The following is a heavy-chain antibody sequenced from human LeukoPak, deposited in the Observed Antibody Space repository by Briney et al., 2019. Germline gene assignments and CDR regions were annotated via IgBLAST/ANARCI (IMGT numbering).Heavy chain of an antibody. Sequence: GGSLRLSCAASGFTFSSYSMNWVRQAPGKGLEWVSSISSSSSYIYYADSVKGRFTISRDNAKNSLYLQMNSLRAEDTAVYYCARDPYYYDSSGYYPIDYWGQGTLVTVFS. CDR2: ISSSSSYI. D-gene: IGHD3-22*01. CDR1: GFTFSSYS. J-gene: IGHJ4*02. V-gene: IGHV3-21*01. CDR3: ARDPYYYDSSGYYPIDY.